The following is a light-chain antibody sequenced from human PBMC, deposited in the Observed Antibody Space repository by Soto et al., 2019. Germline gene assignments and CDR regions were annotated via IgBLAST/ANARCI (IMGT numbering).Light chain of an antibody. CDR1: QGIRND. CDR2: DAS. J-gene: IGKJ4*02. Sequence: AIQMTQSPSSLSASVGDRVTITCRASQGIRNDLGWYQQEPGKAPKLLIYDASSLESGVPSRFSGSGSGTEFTLTISSLQPDDFATYYCQQYNSYSLTFGRGTKVDIK. CDR3: QQYNSYSLT. V-gene: IGKV1-13*02.